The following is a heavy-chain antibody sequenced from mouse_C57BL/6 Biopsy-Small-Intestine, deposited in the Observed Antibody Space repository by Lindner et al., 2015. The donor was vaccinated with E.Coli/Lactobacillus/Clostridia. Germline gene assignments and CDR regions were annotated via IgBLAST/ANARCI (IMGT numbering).Heavy chain of an antibody. CDR2: INTYTGDT. V-gene: IGHV1-81*01. D-gene: IGHD1-1*01. J-gene: IGHJ4*01. Sequence: SVKVSCKASTNIFTNYGVCWVRQAPGQGLEWMGWINTYTGDTQYAQRFQDRVTMTTDTSTSTAYMELRSLRSDDTARYFCATRSSVFGESDFWGQGTLVTVSS. CDR1: TNIFTNYG. CDR3: ATRSSVFGESDF.